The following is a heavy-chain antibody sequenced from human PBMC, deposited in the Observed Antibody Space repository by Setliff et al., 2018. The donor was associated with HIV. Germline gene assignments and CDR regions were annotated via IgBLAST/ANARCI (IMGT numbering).Heavy chain of an antibody. D-gene: IGHD5-18*01. CDR1: NYSISSGYY. J-gene: IGHJ4*02. Sequence: PSETLSLTCAVSNYSISSGYYWGWIRQSPGKGLEWIGSMYHSGSTYSNPPLKSRVTMSIDTSKNQLSLKLRSVTAADTAGYYCASGYTYVYSDYWGQGTLVTVSS. CDR3: ASGYTYVYSDY. V-gene: IGHV4-38-2*01. CDR2: MYHSGST.